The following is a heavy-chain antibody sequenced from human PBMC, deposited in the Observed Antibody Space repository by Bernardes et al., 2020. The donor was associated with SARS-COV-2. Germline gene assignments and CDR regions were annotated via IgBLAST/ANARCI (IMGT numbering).Heavy chain of an antibody. CDR3: ARDVGGTDWRFGFDV. J-gene: IGHJ3*01. V-gene: IGHV3-21*01. CDR1: GLTFGSPL. CDR2: ISGAGMYL. Sequence: VCALISSCVSYGLTFGSPLWKWIRLDPGQGLECLSSISGAGMYLYYGDSVRGRFTTSRDNTRTSVFLQMESLRAEDTAVYYCARDVGGTDWRFGFDVWGPGTMVHVSS. D-gene: IGHD3-9*01.